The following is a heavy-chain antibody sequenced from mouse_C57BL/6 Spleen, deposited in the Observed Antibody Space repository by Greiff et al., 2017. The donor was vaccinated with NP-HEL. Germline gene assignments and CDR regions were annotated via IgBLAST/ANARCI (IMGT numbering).Heavy chain of an antibody. V-gene: IGHV7-3*01. Sequence: AAGGVTFTDYYMSWVRQPPGKALEWLGFIRNKANGYTTEYSASVKGRFTISRDNSQSILYLQMNALRAEDSATYYCASSPYYYGSSYWYFDVWGTGTTVTVSS. J-gene: IGHJ1*03. CDR3: ASSPYYYGSSYWYFDV. CDR2: IRNKANGYTT. CDR1: GVTFTDYY. D-gene: IGHD1-1*01.